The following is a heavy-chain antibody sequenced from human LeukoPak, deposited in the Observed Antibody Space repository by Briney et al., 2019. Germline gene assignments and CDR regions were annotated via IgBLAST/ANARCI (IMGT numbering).Heavy chain of an antibody. J-gene: IGHJ5*02. CDR1: GGSISSSSSY. Sequence: SETLSLTCTVSGGSISSSSSYWGWIRQPPGKGLEWIGSIYYSGSTYYNPSLKSRVTISVDTSKNQFSLKLSSVTAADTAVYYCARQALEYYYDSSGYYYVGNWFDPWGQGTLVTVSS. V-gene: IGHV4-39*01. CDR3: ARQALEYYYDSSGYYYVGNWFDP. CDR2: IYYSGST. D-gene: IGHD3-22*01.